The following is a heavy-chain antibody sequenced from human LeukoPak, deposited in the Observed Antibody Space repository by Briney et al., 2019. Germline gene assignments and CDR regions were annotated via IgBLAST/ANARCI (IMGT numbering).Heavy chain of an antibody. Sequence: ASGKLCFKSAGYTFTFYYMHLVRQPPAQGLELMGWINPNSGGTNYSQKFQGRVTLTRDRAISTAYMELSRMRSDDTAVYYCARGRIGNWAIVGGPSGYWGQGTLVTVSS. J-gene: IGHJ4*02. V-gene: IGHV1-2*02. D-gene: IGHD1-26*01. CDR2: INPNSGGT. CDR1: GYTFTFYY. CDR3: ARGRIGNWAIVGGPSGY.